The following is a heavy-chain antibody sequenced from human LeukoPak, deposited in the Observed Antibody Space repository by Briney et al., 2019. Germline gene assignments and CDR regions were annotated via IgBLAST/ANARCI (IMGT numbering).Heavy chain of an antibody. J-gene: IGHJ2*01. Sequence: SQTLSLTCTVSGGSISSGSYYWSWIRQPAGKGLEWIGRIYTSGSTNYNPSLKSRVTISVDTSKNQFSLKLSSVTAADTAVYYCARFMTTPKRNWYFVLWGRGTLVTVSS. CDR1: GGSISSGSYY. CDR2: IYTSGST. CDR3: ARFMTTPKRNWYFVL. D-gene: IGHD3-16*01. V-gene: IGHV4-61*02.